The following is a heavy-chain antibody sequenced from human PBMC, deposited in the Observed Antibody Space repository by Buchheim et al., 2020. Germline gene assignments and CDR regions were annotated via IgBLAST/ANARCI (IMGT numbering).Heavy chain of an antibody. CDR3: ARTRLQTVLVHRALNWFDP. J-gene: IGHJ5*02. V-gene: IGHV1-8*01. Sequence: QVQLVQSGAEVKKPGASVKVSCKASGYTFTSYDINWVRQATGQGLEWMGWMNPNSGNTGYAQKFQGRVTMTRDTSISTAYMELSRLRSDDTAVYYCARTRLQTVLVHRALNWFDPWGQGTL. CDR1: GYTFTSYD. D-gene: IGHD3-16*02. CDR2: MNPNSGNT.